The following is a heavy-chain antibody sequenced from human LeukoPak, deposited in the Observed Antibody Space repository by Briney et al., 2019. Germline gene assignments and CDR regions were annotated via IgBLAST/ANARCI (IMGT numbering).Heavy chain of an antibody. Sequence: PGGSLRLSCAASGFTFSDYWMTWVRQAPGKGLEWVASIKQDGSQKYYLDSVKGRFSISRDNAKNSLYLQMSDVRVEDTAVYYCAKIEDINGWYWLVYWGQGTLVTVSS. V-gene: IGHV3-7*01. CDR3: AKIEDINGWYWLVY. CDR1: GFTFSDYW. D-gene: IGHD6-19*01. J-gene: IGHJ4*02. CDR2: IKQDGSQK.